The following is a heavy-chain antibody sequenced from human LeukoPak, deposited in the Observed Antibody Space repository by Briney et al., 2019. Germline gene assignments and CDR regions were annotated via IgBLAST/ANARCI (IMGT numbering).Heavy chain of an antibody. J-gene: IGHJ6*02. Sequence: SETLSLTCTVSGDSISSSSFYWGWIRQPPGKGLEWIGTIYYSGSTYYNPPLKSRVSTSVDTSKNQFSLKLGSVTAADTAVYYCARHEGCGSSCFYGMDVWGQGTTVTVSS. D-gene: IGHD2-15*01. CDR3: ARHEGCGSSCFYGMDV. CDR1: GDSISSSSFY. CDR2: IYYSGST. V-gene: IGHV4-39*01.